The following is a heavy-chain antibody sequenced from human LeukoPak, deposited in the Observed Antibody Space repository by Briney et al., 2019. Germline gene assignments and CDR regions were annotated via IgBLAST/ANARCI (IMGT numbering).Heavy chain of an antibody. CDR2: IYYSGST. CDR3: GSGSLPGGGRYYFDY. Sequence: SETLSPTCTVSGGSISSGGYYWSWIRQHPGKGLEWIGYIYYSGSTYYNPSLKSRVTISVDTSKNQFSLKLSSVTAADTAVYYCGSGSLPGGGRYYFDYWGQGTLVTVSS. D-gene: IGHD3-10*01. CDR1: GGSISSGGYY. V-gene: IGHV4-31*03. J-gene: IGHJ4*02.